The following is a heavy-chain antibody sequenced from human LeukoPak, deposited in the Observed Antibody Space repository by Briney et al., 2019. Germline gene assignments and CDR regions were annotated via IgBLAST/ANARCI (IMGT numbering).Heavy chain of an antibody. J-gene: IGHJ4*02. CDR3: ARVRILTGYSFDY. Sequence: GGSLRLSCAASGFTVSSNYMSWVRQAPGKGLEWVSVIYSGGSTYYADSVKGRFTISRDNSKNTLYLQMNSLRAEDTAVYYCARVRILTGYSFDYWGQGTLVTVSS. CDR1: GFTVSSNY. CDR2: IYSGGST. V-gene: IGHV3-66*02. D-gene: IGHD3-9*01.